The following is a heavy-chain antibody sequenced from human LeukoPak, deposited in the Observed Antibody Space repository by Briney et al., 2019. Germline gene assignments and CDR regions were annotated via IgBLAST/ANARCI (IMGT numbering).Heavy chain of an antibody. CDR3: ARIRRDSGDWYADDY. CDR2: ICISEST. V-gene: IGHV4-4*07. J-gene: IGHJ4*02. CDR1: GGSISGFC. D-gene: IGHD6-19*01. Sequence: PSETLSLTCTASGGSISGFCWSWIRQPAGKGLEWIGRICISESTNYNPSLESRVTMSEDTFQNQFSLRLTSVTAADTAVYYCARIRRDSGDWYADDYWGQGTLVTVSS.